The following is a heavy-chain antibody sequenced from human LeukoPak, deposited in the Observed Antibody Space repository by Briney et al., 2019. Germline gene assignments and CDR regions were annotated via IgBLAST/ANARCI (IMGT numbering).Heavy chain of an antibody. V-gene: IGHV4-59*01. D-gene: IGHD2-2*01. Sequence: SETLSLTCTVSGGSISSYYWSWIRQPPGKGLEWIGYIYYSGSTNYNPSLKSRVTISVDTSKNQFSLKLSSVTAADTAVYYCAREGDCSSTSCPFDYWGQGTLVTVSS. J-gene: IGHJ4*02. CDR3: AREGDCSSTSCPFDY. CDR2: IYYSGST. CDR1: GGSISSYY.